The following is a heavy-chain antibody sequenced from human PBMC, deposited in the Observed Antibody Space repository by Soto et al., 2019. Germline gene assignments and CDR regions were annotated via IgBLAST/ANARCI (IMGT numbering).Heavy chain of an antibody. CDR3: ARVSYSSGWVFVDY. J-gene: IGHJ4*02. CDR1: GGSISSYY. Sequence: SETLSLTCTVSGGSISSYYWSWIRQPPGKGLEWIGYIYYSGSTNYNPSLKSRVTISVDTSKNQFSLKLSSVTAADTAVYDCARVSYSSGWVFVDYWGQGTLVTVSS. D-gene: IGHD6-19*01. V-gene: IGHV4-59*01. CDR2: IYYSGST.